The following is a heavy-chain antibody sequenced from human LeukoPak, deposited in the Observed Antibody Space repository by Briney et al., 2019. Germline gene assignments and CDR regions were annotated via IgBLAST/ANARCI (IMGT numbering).Heavy chain of an antibody. Sequence: SETLTLTCAVYGGSFSGYYWSWIRQPPGKGLEWIGEINHSGSTNYNPSLKSRVTISVDTSKNQFSLKLSSVTAADTAVYYCARGRGSGSYHYYYYYGMDVWGKRPTVTVSS. V-gene: IGHV4-34*01. D-gene: IGHD1-26*01. CDR3: ARGRGSGSYHYYYYYGMDV. CDR1: GGSFSGYY. J-gene: IGHJ6*04. CDR2: INHSGST.